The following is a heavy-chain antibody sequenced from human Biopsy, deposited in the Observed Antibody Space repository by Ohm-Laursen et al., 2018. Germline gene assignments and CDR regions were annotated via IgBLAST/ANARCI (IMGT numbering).Heavy chain of an antibody. CDR3: ARDALGGGSYRFFY. Sequence: SVKVSCKVSGYTLNELSMHWVRQVPGKGLEWMGGFAPENGKTVYAQNFQARVSLTEDTSTDTAYMELRSLRSDDTAVYYCARDALGGGSYRFFYWGQGSLVTVSS. CDR2: FAPENGKT. D-gene: IGHD1-26*01. CDR1: GYTLNELS. V-gene: IGHV1-24*01. J-gene: IGHJ4*02.